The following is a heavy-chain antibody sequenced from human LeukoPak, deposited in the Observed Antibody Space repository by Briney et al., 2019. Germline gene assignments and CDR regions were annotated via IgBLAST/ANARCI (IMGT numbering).Heavy chain of an antibody. D-gene: IGHD5-12*01. CDR1: GGSISSYY. J-gene: IGHJ4*02. CDR3: ARGGYSGYDSKNPIDY. V-gene: IGHV4-4*07. CDR2: IYTSGST. Sequence: PSETLSLTCTVSGGSISSYYWSWIRQPAGKGLEWIGRIYTSGSTNYNPSLKSRVTISVDTSKNQFSLKLSSVTAADTAVYYCARGGYSGYDSKNPIDYWGQGTLVTVSS.